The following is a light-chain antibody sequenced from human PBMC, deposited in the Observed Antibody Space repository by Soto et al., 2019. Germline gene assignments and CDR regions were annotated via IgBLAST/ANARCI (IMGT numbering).Light chain of an antibody. Sequence: QSVLTQPHSASGTPGQRVTISCSGSSCNIGSNYVYWYQQLPGTAPTLLIYRNNQRPSGVPDRFSGSKSGTSASLAIRGLRSEDEADYYCAAWDDSVSGGVFGTGTKVTVL. V-gene: IGLV1-47*01. J-gene: IGLJ1*01. CDR3: AAWDDSVSGGV. CDR1: SCNIGSNY. CDR2: RNN.